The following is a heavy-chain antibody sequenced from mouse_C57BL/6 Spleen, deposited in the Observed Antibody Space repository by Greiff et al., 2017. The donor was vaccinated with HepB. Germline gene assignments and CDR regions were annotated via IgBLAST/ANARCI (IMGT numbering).Heavy chain of an antibody. J-gene: IGHJ2*01. CDR2: ISDGGSYT. CDR1: GFTFSSYA. V-gene: IGHV5-4*01. Sequence: EVKLEESGGGLVKPGGSLKLSCAASGFTFSSYAMSWVRQTPEKRLEWVATISDGGSYTYYPDNVKGRFTISRDNAKNNLYLQMSHLKSEDTAMYYCARDRGYDGLDYWGQGTTLTVSS. D-gene: IGHD2-2*01. CDR3: ARDRGYDGLDY.